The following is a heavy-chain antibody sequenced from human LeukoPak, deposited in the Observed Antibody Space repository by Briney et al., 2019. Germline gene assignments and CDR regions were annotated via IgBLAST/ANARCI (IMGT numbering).Heavy chain of an antibody. V-gene: IGHV3-33*01. CDR3: ARETSGWPNWFDP. D-gene: IGHD6-19*01. CDR1: GFTFSSYG. Sequence: GRSLRLSCAASGFTFSSYGMHWVRQAPGKGLEWVAVIWYDGSNKYYADSVKGRFTISKDNSKNTLYLQMNSLRAEDTAVYYCARETSGWPNWFDPWGQGTLVTVSS. J-gene: IGHJ5*02. CDR2: IWYDGSNK.